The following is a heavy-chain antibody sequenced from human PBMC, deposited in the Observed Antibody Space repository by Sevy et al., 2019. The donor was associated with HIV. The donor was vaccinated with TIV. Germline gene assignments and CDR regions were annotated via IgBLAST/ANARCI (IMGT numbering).Heavy chain of an antibody. J-gene: IGHJ4*02. CDR2: ISYDGSNK. CDR3: ARLSGDHDY. D-gene: IGHD1-26*01. Sequence: GGSLRLSCAAPGFTFSSYAMHWVRQAPGKGLEWVAVISYDGSNKYYADSVKGRFTISRDNSKNTLYLQMNSLRAEDTAVYYCARLSGDHDYWGQGTLVTVSS. CDR1: GFTFSSYA. V-gene: IGHV3-30-3*01.